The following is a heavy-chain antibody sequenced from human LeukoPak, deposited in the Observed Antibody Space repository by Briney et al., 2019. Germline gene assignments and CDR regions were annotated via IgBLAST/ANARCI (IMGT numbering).Heavy chain of an antibody. D-gene: IGHD3-16*01. CDR3: ARVIVFMSTGPHLDY. CDR2: ISDGGRAT. CDR1: GYRFSPYW. V-gene: IGHV3-7*01. J-gene: IGHJ4*02. Sequence: GGSLRLSCAASGYRFSPYWMSWVRQTPGKELEWVASISDGGRATYYGDSVRGRFTISRDDARNSLFLQMNGLRADDTAVYYCARVIVFMSTGPHLDYWGQGTLAIVSS.